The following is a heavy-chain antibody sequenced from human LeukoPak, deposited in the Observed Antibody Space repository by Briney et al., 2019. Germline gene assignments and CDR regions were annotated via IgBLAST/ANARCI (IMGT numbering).Heavy chain of an antibody. CDR2: ISAYNGNT. Sequence: GASVKVSCKASGYTFSNYAINWVRQAPGQGLEWMGWISAYNGNTNYAQKLQDRVTMTTDTSTSTAYMELRSLRSDDTAVYYCARITLQNYYYDSSAYYPGDYWGQGTLATVSS. CDR3: ARITLQNYYYDSSAYYPGDY. D-gene: IGHD3-22*01. V-gene: IGHV1-18*01. CDR1: GYTFSNYA. J-gene: IGHJ4*02.